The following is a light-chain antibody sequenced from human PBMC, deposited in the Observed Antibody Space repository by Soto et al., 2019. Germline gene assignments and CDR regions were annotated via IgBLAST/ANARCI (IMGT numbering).Light chain of an antibody. J-gene: IGKJ5*01. CDR2: GAS. CDR1: QSVTSNY. V-gene: IGKV3-20*01. Sequence: EIVMTQSPATLSVSPGERATLSCGASQSVTSNYLAWYQQKPGQAPRLLIFGASIRVTGIPDRFSGSGSGTDFTLTISRLEPEDFAVYYCQQYGSSPPITFGQGTRLEIK. CDR3: QQYGSSPPIT.